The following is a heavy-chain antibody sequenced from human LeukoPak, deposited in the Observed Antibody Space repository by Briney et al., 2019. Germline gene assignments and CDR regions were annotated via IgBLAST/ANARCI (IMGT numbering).Heavy chain of an antibody. CDR2: LTGSGDKT. J-gene: IGHJ4*02. D-gene: IGHD1-26*01. V-gene: IGHV3-23*01. Sequence: GGSLRLSCAASGFTFSSYAMSWVRQAPGKGLEWVSSLTGSGDKTLYADSVKGRFTISRDNSKNTLYLQINSLRAEDTAVYYCAKRSVSGSYFFDYWGQGTLVTVSS. CDR3: AKRSVSGSYFFDY. CDR1: GFTFSSYA.